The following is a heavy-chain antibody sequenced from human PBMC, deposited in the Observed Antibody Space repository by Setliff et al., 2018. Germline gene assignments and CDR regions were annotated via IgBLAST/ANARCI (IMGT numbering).Heavy chain of an antibody. CDR2: ISSSSSYI. CDR1: GFTFSSYS. J-gene: IGHJ3*02. V-gene: IGHV3-21*01. D-gene: IGHD3-9*01. CDR3: ARVMYDILTGPYDAFDI. Sequence: PGGSLRLSCAASGFTFSSYSMNWVRQAPGKGLEWVSSISSSSSYIYYADSVKGRFTISRDNAKNSLYLQMNSLRAEDTAVYYCARVMYDILTGPYDAFDIWGQGTMVTVSS.